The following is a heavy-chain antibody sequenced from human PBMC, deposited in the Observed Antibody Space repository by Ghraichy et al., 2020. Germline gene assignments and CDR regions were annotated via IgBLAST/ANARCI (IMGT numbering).Heavy chain of an antibody. V-gene: IGHV4-39*01. CDR3: ARLHGGEYFQH. D-gene: IGHD4-23*01. J-gene: IGHJ1*01. CDR1: GGSIISSSYY. CDR2: IYYSGST. Sequence: SETLSLTCTVSGGSIISSSYYWGWIRQPPGKGLEWIGSIYYSGSTYYNPSLKSRVTISVDTAKNQFSLKLSSVTAADTAVYYCARLHGGEYFQHWGQGTLVTVSS.